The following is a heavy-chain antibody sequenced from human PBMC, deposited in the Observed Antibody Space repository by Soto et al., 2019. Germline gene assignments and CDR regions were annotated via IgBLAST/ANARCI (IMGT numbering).Heavy chain of an antibody. V-gene: IGHV3-33*01. CDR1: GFTFSSYG. D-gene: IGHD3-10*01. J-gene: IGHJ4*02. CDR3: ARPSTGYNYGLYYFDY. CDR2: IWYDGSNK. Sequence: GGSLRLSCAASGFTFSSYGMHWVRQAPGKGLEWVAVIWYDGSNKYYADSVKGRFTISRDNSKNTLYLQMNSLRAEDTAVYYCARPSTGYNYGLYYFDYWGQGTLVNVS.